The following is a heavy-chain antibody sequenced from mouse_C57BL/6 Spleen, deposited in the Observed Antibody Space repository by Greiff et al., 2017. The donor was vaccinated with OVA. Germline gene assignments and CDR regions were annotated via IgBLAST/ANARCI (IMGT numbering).Heavy chain of an antibody. CDR2: IYPGDGDT. CDR1: GYAFSSSW. V-gene: IGHV1-82*01. CDR3: ARGSNPYYYAMDY. J-gene: IGHJ4*01. D-gene: IGHD2-5*01. Sequence: VQLQQSGPELVKPGASVKISCKASGYAFSSSWMNWVKQRPGKGLEWIGRIYPGDGDTNYNGKFKGKATLTADKSSSTAYMQLSSLTSEDSAVYVCARGSNPYYYAMDYWGQGTSVTVSS.